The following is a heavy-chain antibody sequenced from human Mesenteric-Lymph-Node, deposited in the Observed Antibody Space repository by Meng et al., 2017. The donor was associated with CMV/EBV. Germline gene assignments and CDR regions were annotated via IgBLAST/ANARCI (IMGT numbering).Heavy chain of an antibody. V-gene: IGHV3-53*01. J-gene: IGHJ4*02. Sequence: GESLKISCVASGFTFRDYWMTWVRQAPGKGLEWVSIIYSGGSTYYTDSVKGRFSISRDNSKNTLYLQMNSLRAEDTAVYYCARLHSSSSGFDYWGQGTLVTVSS. CDR2: IYSGGST. D-gene: IGHD6-6*01. CDR3: ARLHSSSSGFDY. CDR1: GFTFRDYW.